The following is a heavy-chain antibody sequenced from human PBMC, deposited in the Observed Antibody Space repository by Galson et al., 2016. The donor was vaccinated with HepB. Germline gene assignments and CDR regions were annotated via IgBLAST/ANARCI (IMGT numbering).Heavy chain of an antibody. CDR1: GYAFTSFY. Sequence: SVKVSCKASGYAFTSFYLHWVRQAPGQGLEWMGFFSPRTGSVNLAQRFQGRVTISADTSTSTVYMEMRSLRSEDTAVYYCARESVITPYNWFDPWGQGTLVTVSS. CDR3: ARESVITPYNWFDP. D-gene: IGHD3-22*01. V-gene: IGHV1-46*01. J-gene: IGHJ5*02. CDR2: FSPRTGSV.